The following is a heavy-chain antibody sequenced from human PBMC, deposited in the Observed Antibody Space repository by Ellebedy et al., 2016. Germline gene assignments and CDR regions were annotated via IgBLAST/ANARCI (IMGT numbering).Heavy chain of an antibody. CDR1: GLTFSDAW. J-gene: IGHJ4*02. V-gene: IGHV3-15*07. CDR2: IQSKTNGGTA. D-gene: IGHD6-13*01. CDR3: TTYSRLTAAGTVY. Sequence: GESLKISCTASGLTFSDAWFNWIRQAPGEGLEWVGRIQSKTNGGTADYAAPVQGRFTISRDDSKSTLYLQMNSLKTEDTAVYYCTTYSRLTAAGTVYWGQGTLVTVSS.